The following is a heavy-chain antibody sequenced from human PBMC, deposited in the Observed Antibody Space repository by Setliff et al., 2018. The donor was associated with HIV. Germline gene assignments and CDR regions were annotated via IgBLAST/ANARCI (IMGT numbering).Heavy chain of an antibody. Sequence: PSETLSLTCAVYGGSLSDNYWTWIRQPPGKGLEWSGEINHSGNTNFNPSLRSRVNISTDTSKNQFSLNLSSVTAADTAVYYCARGFSGLSGGYYMDVWGKGTTVTVSS. CDR2: INHSGNT. V-gene: IGHV4-34*01. J-gene: IGHJ6*03. CDR1: GGSLSDNY. CDR3: ARGFSGLSGGYYMDV. D-gene: IGHD3-16*02.